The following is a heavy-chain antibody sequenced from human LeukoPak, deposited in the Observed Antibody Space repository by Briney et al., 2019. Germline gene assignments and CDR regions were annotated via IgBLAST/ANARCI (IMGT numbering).Heavy chain of an antibody. J-gene: IGHJ6*03. CDR2: IYTSGST. D-gene: IGHD2-2*02. CDR1: GGSISSYY. CDR3: AREGRCSSTSCYKLYYYYYYMDV. Sequence: PSETLSFTCTVSGGSISSYYWSWIRQPAGKGLEWIGRIYTSGSTNYNPSLKSRVTMSVDTSKNQFSLKLSSVTAADTAVYYCAREGRCSSTSCYKLYYYYYYMDVWGKGTTVTVSS. V-gene: IGHV4-4*07.